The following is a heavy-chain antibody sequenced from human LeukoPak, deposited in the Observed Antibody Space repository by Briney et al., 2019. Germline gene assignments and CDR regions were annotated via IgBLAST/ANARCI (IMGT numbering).Heavy chain of an antibody. CDR2: ISGSGGST. Sequence: GGSLRLSCAASGFTFSSYAMSWVRQALGKGLEWVSAISGSGGSTYYADSVKGRFTISRDNSKNTLYLQMNSLRAEDTAVYYCAKSGRGSGSYYNAYYFDYWGQGTLVTVSS. J-gene: IGHJ4*02. V-gene: IGHV3-23*01. CDR1: GFTFSSYA. CDR3: AKSGRGSGSYYNAYYFDY. D-gene: IGHD3-10*01.